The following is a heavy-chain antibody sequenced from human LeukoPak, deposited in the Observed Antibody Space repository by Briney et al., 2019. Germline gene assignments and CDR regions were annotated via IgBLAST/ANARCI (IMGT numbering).Heavy chain of an antibody. CDR3: ARGGTMVTPGLLWFDP. J-gene: IGHJ5*02. CDR1: GGSISSYY. D-gene: IGHD4/OR15-4a*01. Sequence: SETLSPTRTVSGGSISSYYCSWIRQSPGKGLEWIGYVYDSGSTTYNPSLKSRVIISVDTSKNQFSLKLSSVTAADSAVYYCARGGTMVTPGLLWFDPWGHGTPVTVSS. CDR2: VYDSGST. V-gene: IGHV4-59*01.